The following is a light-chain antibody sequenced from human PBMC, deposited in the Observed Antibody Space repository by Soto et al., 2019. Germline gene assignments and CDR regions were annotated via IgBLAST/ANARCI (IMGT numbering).Light chain of an antibody. Sequence: QSVLTQPPSVSGAPGQRVTISCTGSSSNIGAGYDVHWYQQLPGTAPKLLIYGNSSRPSGVPDRFSGSKSGTSASLAITGLQAEDEADYYCQSYDSSLSRVFGTGTKLTVL. CDR2: GNS. J-gene: IGLJ1*01. V-gene: IGLV1-40*01. CDR1: SSNIGAGYD. CDR3: QSYDSSLSRV.